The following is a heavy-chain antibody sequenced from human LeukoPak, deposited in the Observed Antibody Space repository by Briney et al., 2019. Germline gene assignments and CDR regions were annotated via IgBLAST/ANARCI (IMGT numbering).Heavy chain of an antibody. CDR1: GGTFSSYA. Sequence: ASVKVSCKASGGTFSSYAISWVRQAPGQGLEWMGGIIPIFGTANYAQKFQGRVTITADESTSTAYMELSSLRSEDTAVYYCASSIAAAGRRRVYFDYWGQGTLVTVSS. V-gene: IGHV1-69*13. CDR3: ASSIAAAGRRRVYFDY. D-gene: IGHD6-13*01. CDR2: IIPIFGTA. J-gene: IGHJ4*02.